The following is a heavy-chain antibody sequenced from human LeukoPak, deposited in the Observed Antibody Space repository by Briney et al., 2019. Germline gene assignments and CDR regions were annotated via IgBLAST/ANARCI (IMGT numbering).Heavy chain of an antibody. Sequence: SETLSLTCTVSGGPISNYYWSWIRQPPGKGLERIGHIYYSESTNYNPSLKSRVTISVDTSKNQFSLKLTSVTAADTAVYYCARALFRYDSSSRSLHWYFDLWGRGTLVTVSS. V-gene: IGHV4-59*01. CDR1: GGPISNYY. D-gene: IGHD2-2*01. CDR2: IYYSEST. CDR3: ARALFRYDSSSRSLHWYFDL. J-gene: IGHJ2*01.